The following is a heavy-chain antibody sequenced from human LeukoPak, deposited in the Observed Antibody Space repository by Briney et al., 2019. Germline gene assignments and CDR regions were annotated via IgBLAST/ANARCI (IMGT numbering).Heavy chain of an antibody. D-gene: IGHD2-2*01. CDR2: ICYSGST. Sequence: GSLRLSCAASGFTFSSYWMSWVRQAPGKGLEWIGYICYSGSTNYNPSLKSRVTISVDTSKNQFSLKLSSVTAADTAVYYCARVHGYCSSTSCYNWFDPWGQGTLVTVSS. V-gene: IGHV4-59*01. CDR1: GFTFSSYW. J-gene: IGHJ5*02. CDR3: ARVHGYCSSTSCYNWFDP.